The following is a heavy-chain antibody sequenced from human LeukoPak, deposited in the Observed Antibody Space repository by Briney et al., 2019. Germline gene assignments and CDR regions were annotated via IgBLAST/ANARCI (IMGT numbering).Heavy chain of an antibody. CDR2: ISSSGSTI. CDR1: GFTFSSYE. D-gene: IGHD3-10*01. J-gene: IGHJ4*02. V-gene: IGHV3-48*03. CDR3: ARTRRELGDRESLDY. Sequence: GGSLRLSCAASGFTFSSYEMNWVRQAPGKGLEWVSYISSSGSTIYYADSVKGRFTISRDNAKNSLYLQMNSLRAEDTAVYHCARTRRELGDRESLDYWGQGTLVTVSS.